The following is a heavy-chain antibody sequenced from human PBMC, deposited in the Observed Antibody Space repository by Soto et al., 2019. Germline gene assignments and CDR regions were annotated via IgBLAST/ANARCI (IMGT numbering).Heavy chain of an antibody. J-gene: IGHJ4*02. CDR1: GYTFTSYA. D-gene: IGHD6-6*01. CDR2: INAGNGNT. CDR3: AREAGGAPMEYSSSSVPLRDNGFFDY. Sequence: ASVKVSCKASGYTFTSYAMHWVRQAPGQRLEWMGWINAGNGNTKYSQKFQGRVTITRDTSASTAYMELSSLRSEDTAVYYCAREAGGAPMEYSSSSVPLRDNGFFDYWGQGTLVTVSS. V-gene: IGHV1-3*01.